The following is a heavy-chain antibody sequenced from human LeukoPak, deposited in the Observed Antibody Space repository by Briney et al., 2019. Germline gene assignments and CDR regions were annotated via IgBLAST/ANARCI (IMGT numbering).Heavy chain of an antibody. J-gene: IGHJ4*02. D-gene: IGHD2-2*01. Sequence: PSETLSLTCTVSGGSISSGDYYWSWIRQPPGKGLEWIGCIYYSGSTYYNPSLKSRVTISVDTSKNQFSLKLSSVTAADTAVYYCARYVVVPAARAFDYWGQGTLVTVSS. CDR2: IYYSGST. CDR3: ARYVVVPAARAFDY. V-gene: IGHV4-30-4*08. CDR1: GGSISSGDYY.